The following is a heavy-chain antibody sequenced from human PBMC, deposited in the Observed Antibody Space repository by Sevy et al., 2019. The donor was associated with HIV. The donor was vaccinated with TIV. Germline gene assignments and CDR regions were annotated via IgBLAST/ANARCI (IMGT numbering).Heavy chain of an antibody. Sequence: SETLSLTCSVSGGSISSHSYYWTWIRQHPGKGLEWIGYIHYSGRTYYNPSLKSQVTISLDTSKNQFSLRLRSVTAAETAVYYCARDHGYSNGWFPYYYYYGMDVWGPGTTVTVSS. D-gene: IGHD6-19*01. V-gene: IGHV4-31*01. CDR2: IHYSGRT. CDR3: ARDHGYSNGWFPYYYYYGMDV. CDR1: GGSISSHSYY. J-gene: IGHJ6*02.